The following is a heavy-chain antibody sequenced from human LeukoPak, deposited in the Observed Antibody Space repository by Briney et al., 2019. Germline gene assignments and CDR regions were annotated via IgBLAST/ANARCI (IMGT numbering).Heavy chain of an antibody. J-gene: IGHJ4*02. Sequence: SETLSLTCTVSGDSFSSSRYYWGWIRQPPGKGLEWIGNIYFSGSTYYNPSLKSRVTISVDTSKNQFSLKLSSVTAADTAVYYCASQDGGNGWYYFDYWGQGTLVTVFS. D-gene: IGHD6-19*01. CDR2: IYFSGST. CDR1: GDSFSSSRYY. V-gene: IGHV4-39*01. CDR3: ASQDGGNGWYYFDY.